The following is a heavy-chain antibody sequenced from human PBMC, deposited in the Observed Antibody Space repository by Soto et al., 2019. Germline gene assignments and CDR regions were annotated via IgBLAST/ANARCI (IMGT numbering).Heavy chain of an antibody. V-gene: IGHV3-21*01. J-gene: IGHJ4*02. Sequence: EVQLVESGGGLAKPGGSLRRSCAASGFLFNSYGMNWVRLSPGRGLEWISSISSTSTYIEYADSVKGRFIISRDNAENSLFLQMNSLRAEDTAVYYCTRDRSPAMVFPDFDFWGQGALVTVSS. D-gene: IGHD5-18*01. CDR2: ISSTSTYI. CDR3: TRDRSPAMVFPDFDF. CDR1: GFLFNSYG.